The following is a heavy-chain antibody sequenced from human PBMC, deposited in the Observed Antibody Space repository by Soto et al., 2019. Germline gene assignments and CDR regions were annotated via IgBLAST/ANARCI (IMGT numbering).Heavy chain of an antibody. CDR2: IYYSGST. D-gene: IGHD3-9*01. CDR3: ARDLGYDILTGYYSHYFDY. CDR1: GGSISSGGYY. V-gene: IGHV4-31*03. J-gene: IGHJ4*02. Sequence: SETLSLTCTVSGGSISSGGYYWSWIRQHPGKGLEWIGYIYYSGSTYYNPSLKSRVTISVDTSKNQFSLKLSSVTAADTAVYYCARDLGYDILTGYYSHYFDYWGQGTLVTVSS.